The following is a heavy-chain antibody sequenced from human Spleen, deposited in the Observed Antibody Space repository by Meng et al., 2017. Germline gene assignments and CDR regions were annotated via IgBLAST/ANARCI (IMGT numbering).Heavy chain of an antibody. CDR3: ARGGTVTTQYYFEY. CDR1: RSTFTGYF. V-gene: IGHV1-2*06. J-gene: IGHJ4*02. Sequence: QVQFVQSGAEVKKPGASVKVSCKASRSTFTGYFLHWVRQAPGQGLEWMGRIDPKTGGIKYAQRFQGRVTMTRDTSISTAYMELSGLRSDDTAVYFCARGGTVTTQYYFEYWGQGALVTVSS. D-gene: IGHD4-11*01. CDR2: IDPKTGGI.